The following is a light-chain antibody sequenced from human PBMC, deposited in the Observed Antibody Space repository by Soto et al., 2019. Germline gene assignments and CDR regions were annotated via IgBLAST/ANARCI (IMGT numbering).Light chain of an antibody. Sequence: DIQMTQSPSTLSASVGDRVTITCRASQSISNWVAWYQQKPGKAPKLLIYKASYWEGGVPSRFSGSGSGTEFTLTISSLQPDDFAIYYCQQYDTSSRTFGQGTKVEI. CDR2: KAS. CDR1: QSISNW. CDR3: QQYDTSSRT. J-gene: IGKJ1*01. V-gene: IGKV1-5*03.